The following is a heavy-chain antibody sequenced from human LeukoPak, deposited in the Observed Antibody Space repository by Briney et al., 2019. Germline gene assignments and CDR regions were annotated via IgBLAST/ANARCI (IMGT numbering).Heavy chain of an antibody. V-gene: IGHV3-21*01. CDR3: ARGGYYDILTGYETVDAFDI. Sequence: GGSLRLSCAASGFTFSSYSMNWVRQAPGKGLEWVSSISSSSSYIYYADSVKGRFTISRDNAKNSLYLQMNSLRAEDTAVYYCARGGYYDILTGYETVDAFDIWDQGTMVTVSS. CDR2: ISSSSSYI. CDR1: GFTFSSYS. J-gene: IGHJ3*02. D-gene: IGHD3-9*01.